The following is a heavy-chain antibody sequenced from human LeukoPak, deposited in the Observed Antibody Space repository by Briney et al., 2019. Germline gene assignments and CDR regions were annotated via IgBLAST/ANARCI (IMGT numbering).Heavy chain of an antibody. CDR2: INPNSGGT. V-gene: IGHV1-2*06. Sequence: GASVKVSCKASGYTLADYYMHWVRQAPGQGLEWMGRINPNSGGTNYAQKFQGRVTMTRDTSISTVYMELSRLRSDDTAVYYCARVGYYESSGYYEYWGQGTLVTFSS. D-gene: IGHD3-22*01. CDR3: ARVGYYESSGYYEY. CDR1: GYTLADYY. J-gene: IGHJ4*02.